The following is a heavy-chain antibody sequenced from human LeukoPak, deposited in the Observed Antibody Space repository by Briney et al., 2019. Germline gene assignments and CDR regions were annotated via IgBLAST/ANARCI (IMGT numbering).Heavy chain of an antibody. CDR1: GFTFSSYW. Sequence: GGSLRLSCAASGFTFSSYWMHWVRQAPGKGLVWVSRINSDGSSTSHADSVKGRFTISRDNAKNTLYLQMNSLRAEDTAVYYCARPSGSYYHDAFDIWGQGTMVTVSS. CDR2: INSDGSST. J-gene: IGHJ3*02. D-gene: IGHD1-26*01. CDR3: ARPSGSYYHDAFDI. V-gene: IGHV3-74*01.